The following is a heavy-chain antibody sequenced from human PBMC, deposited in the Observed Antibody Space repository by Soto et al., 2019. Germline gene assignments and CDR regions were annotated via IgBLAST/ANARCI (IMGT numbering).Heavy chain of an antibody. D-gene: IGHD2-15*01. Sequence: QVQLVESGGGVVQPGRSLRLSCAASGFTFSSYGMHWVRQAPGKGREWVALIWLDGSNKYYKESVKGRFTISRDNSKSTMYLQMNSLRAEDTAVYYCARLYCSASSCYSVGAFDIRGQGTMVTVSS. CDR1: GFTFSSYG. V-gene: IGHV3-33*01. J-gene: IGHJ3*02. CDR2: IWLDGSNK. CDR3: ARLYCSASSCYSVGAFDI.